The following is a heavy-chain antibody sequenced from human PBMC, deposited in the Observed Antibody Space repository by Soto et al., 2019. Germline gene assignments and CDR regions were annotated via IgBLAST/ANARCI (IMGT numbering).Heavy chain of an antibody. D-gene: IGHD3-10*01. CDR2: ISCDGGSI. Sequence: EVQLVESGGVVVQPGGSLRLSCAASGFTFDDYTMHWVRQAPGKGLEWVSLISCDGGSIYYADSVKGRFTISRDNSKNCLYLQMNSLRTEDTAVYYCAKDMLTRCGELSGGMDVWGQGTTVTVS. CDR3: AKDMLTRCGELSGGMDV. CDR1: GFTFDDYT. J-gene: IGHJ6*02. V-gene: IGHV3-43*01.